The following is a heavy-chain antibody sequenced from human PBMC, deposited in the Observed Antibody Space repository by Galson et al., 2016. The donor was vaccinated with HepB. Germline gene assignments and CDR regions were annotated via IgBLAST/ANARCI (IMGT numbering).Heavy chain of an antibody. CDR3: ARVLGGTSTGYFDL. V-gene: IGHV3-33*01. J-gene: IGHJ4*02. Sequence: SLRLSCAASGLTFSSYGMHWARQAPGKGLEWVALIWYDGSNKYYADSVKGRFTISRDNSKNTLYLQMNSLRAEDTAVYYCARVLGGTSTGYFDLWGQGTLVTVSS. CDR1: GLTFSSYG. CDR2: IWYDGSNK. D-gene: IGHD1-1*01.